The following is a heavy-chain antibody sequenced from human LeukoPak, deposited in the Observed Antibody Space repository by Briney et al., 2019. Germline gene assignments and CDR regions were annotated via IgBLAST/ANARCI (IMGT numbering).Heavy chain of an antibody. D-gene: IGHD3-3*01. CDR3: ARDQIRFLEWLCHFDY. J-gene: IGHJ4*02. CDR1: GFTFSSYS. CDR2: ISSSSSYI. Sequence: GGSLRLSCAASGFTFSSYSMHWVRQAPGKGLEWVSSISSSSSYIYYADSLKGRFTISRDNAKNSLYLQMNSLRAGDTAVYYCARDQIRFLEWLCHFDYWGQGTLVTVSS. V-gene: IGHV3-21*01.